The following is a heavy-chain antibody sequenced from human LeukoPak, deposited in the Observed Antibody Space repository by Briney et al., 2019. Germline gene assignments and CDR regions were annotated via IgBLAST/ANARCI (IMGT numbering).Heavy chain of an antibody. CDR2: IYYSGST. CDR1: GGSISSSSYY. Sequence: PSETLSLTCTVSGGSISSSSYYWGWIRQPPGKGLEWIGSIYYSGSTYDNPPLKSRVTISVDTSKNQCSLKLSSVTAADTAVYYGARHLYSISMYGWFDPWGQGTLVTVSS. J-gene: IGHJ5*02. D-gene: IGHD6-13*01. CDR3: ARHLYSISMYGWFDP. V-gene: IGHV4-39*01.